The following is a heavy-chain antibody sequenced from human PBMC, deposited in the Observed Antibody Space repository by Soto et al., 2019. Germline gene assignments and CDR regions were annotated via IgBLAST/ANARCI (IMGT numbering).Heavy chain of an antibody. CDR1: GGSISSGGYN. CDR2: IYYSGST. V-gene: IGHV4-31*03. J-gene: IGHJ4*02. CDR3: ARLDSSGYYYGYYFDY. Sequence: SETLSLTCTVSGGSISSGGYNWSWIRQHPGKGLEWIGYIYYSGSTYYNPSLKSRVTISVDTSKNQFSLKLSSVTAADTAVYYCARLDSSGYYYGYYFDYWGQGALVTVSS. D-gene: IGHD3-22*01.